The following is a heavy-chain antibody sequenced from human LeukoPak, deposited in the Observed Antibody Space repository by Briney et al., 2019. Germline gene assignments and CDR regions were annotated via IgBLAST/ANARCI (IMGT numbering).Heavy chain of an antibody. CDR1: GGSFSGYY. CDR3: ARTIFGRPGYFDY. Sequence: SETLSLTCAVYGGSFSGYYWSWIRQPPGKGLEWIGEINHSGSTNYNPSLKSQVTISVDTSMNQFSLKLSSVTAADTAVYYCARTIFGRPGYFDYWGQGTLVTVSS. CDR2: INHSGST. J-gene: IGHJ4*02. V-gene: IGHV4-34*01. D-gene: IGHD3-3*01.